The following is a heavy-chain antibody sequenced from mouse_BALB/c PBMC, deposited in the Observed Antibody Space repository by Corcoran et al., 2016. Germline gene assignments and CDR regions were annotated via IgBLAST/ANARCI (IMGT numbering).Heavy chain of an antibody. Sequence: EVKLLESGGGLVQPGGSLKLSCAASGFDFSRYWMSWVRQAPGKGLEWIGEINPDSSTIKYTPTLKDKFIISRDNAKNTLYLQMSKVRSEDTALYYCARLGYYGYGQYWGQGTLVTVSA. D-gene: IGHD1-2*01. V-gene: IGHV4-1*02. CDR3: ARLGYYGYGQY. CDR1: GFDFSRYW. J-gene: IGHJ3*01. CDR2: INPDSSTI.